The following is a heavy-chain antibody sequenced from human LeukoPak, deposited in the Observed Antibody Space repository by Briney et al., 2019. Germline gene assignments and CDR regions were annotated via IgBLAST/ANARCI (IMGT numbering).Heavy chain of an antibody. V-gene: IGHV1-46*01. Sequence: ASAKVSCKASGDTFTSYYMHWVRQAPGQGLEWMGIINPSGGSTNYAQKFQGRVTMTKDTSTSTVYMELSSLRSEDTAVYYCAQAVVTAIYYFDYWGQGTLVTVSS. CDR3: AQAVVTAIYYFDY. CDR2: INPSGGST. CDR1: GDTFTSYY. D-gene: IGHD2-21*02. J-gene: IGHJ4*02.